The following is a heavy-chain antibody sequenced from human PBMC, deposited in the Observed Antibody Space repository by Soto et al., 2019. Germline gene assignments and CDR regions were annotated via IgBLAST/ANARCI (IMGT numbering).Heavy chain of an antibody. D-gene: IGHD4-17*01. CDR3: ARTILTSVTMGFDY. Sequence: QVQLQESGPGLVKPSQTLSLTCTVSGGSISSGGYYWSWIRQHPGKGLEWIGDIYYSGSTYYNPSITSRVTISVDTSKNQFALKLSSVTAEDTSVYYCARTILTSVTMGFDYWGQGTLVTVSS. V-gene: IGHV4-31*03. CDR2: IYYSGST. CDR1: GGSISSGGYY. J-gene: IGHJ4*02.